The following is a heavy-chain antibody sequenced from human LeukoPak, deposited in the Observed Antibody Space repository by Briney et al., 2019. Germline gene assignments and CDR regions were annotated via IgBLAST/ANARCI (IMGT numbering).Heavy chain of an antibody. V-gene: IGHV3-21*01. Sequence: GGSLRLSCAASGFSLSTYSMNWVRQAPGKGLEWVSSISTSSTYIHYADPVKGRFTISRDNAENSLYLQMNSLRVEDTATYYCARDFLSVGALAFDVWGQGTMVTVSS. CDR1: GFSLSTYS. J-gene: IGHJ3*01. CDR2: ISTSSTYI. D-gene: IGHD3-16*01. CDR3: ARDFLSVGALAFDV.